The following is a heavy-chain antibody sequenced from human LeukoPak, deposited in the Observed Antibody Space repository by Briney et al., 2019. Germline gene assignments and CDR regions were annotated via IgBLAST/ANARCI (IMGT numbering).Heavy chain of an antibody. Sequence: HAGGSLRLSCAASGFTFSSYWMHWVRQAPGKGLVWVSRIRGDGSSTTYADSVKGRFTISRDNAKNTLYLQMNSLRAEDTAVYFCARDQLYCSGGTCYFEYWGQGTLVTVSS. D-gene: IGHD2-15*01. CDR2: IRGDGSST. J-gene: IGHJ4*02. V-gene: IGHV3-74*01. CDR3: ARDQLYCSGGTCYFEY. CDR1: GFTFSSYW.